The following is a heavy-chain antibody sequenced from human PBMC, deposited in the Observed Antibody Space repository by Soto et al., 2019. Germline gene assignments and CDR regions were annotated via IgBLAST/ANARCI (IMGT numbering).Heavy chain of an antibody. D-gene: IGHD3-22*01. CDR1: GFTFSSYA. CDR2: ISYDGSNK. CDR3: ARDDHDSSGYSRIFDY. Sequence: PGGSLRLSCAASGFTFSSYAMHWVRQAPGKGLEWVAVISYDGSNKYYADSVKGRFTISRDNSKNTLYLQMNSLRAEDTAVYYCARDDHDSSGYSRIFDYWGQGTLVTSPQ. V-gene: IGHV3-30-3*01. J-gene: IGHJ4*02.